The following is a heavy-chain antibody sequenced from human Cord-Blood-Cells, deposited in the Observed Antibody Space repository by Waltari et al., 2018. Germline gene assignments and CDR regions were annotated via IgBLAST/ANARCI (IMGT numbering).Heavy chain of an antibody. J-gene: IGHJ5*02. Sequence: QLQLQESGPGLVKPSETLSLTCTVSGGSISSSSYYWGWIRQPPGKGLEWIGSIEYSGGTYYNPSRRRRVTISVETSKNQFSLKLSSVTAADTAVYYCASRDEGGAHNWFDPWGQGTLVTVSS. CDR1: GGSISSSSYY. CDR3: ASRDEGGAHNWFDP. D-gene: IGHD3-16*01. V-gene: IGHV4-39*07. CDR2: IEYSGGT.